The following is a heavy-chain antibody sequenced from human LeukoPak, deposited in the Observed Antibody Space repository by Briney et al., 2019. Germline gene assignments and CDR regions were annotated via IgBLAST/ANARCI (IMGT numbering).Heavy chain of an antibody. Sequence: PGDSLRLFCVASEFTFSDFWMSWVRQAPGKRLEWVANIKQDGTEKYYVDSVKGRFTVSRDNAKNSLDLQMNSVRAEDTAVYYCVRAIDYGYPGGYWGQGTLVTVSS. J-gene: IGHJ4*02. CDR2: IKQDGTEK. CDR3: VRAIDYGYPGGY. V-gene: IGHV3-7*01. D-gene: IGHD4-17*01. CDR1: EFTFSDFW.